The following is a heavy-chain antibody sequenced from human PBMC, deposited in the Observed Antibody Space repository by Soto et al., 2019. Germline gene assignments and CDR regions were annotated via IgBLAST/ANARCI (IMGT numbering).Heavy chain of an antibody. Sequence: QVQLVQSGAEVKKPGSSVKVSCKASGGTFSSYAISWVRQAPGQGLEWMGGIIPIFGTANYAQKFQGRVTITADESTSTAYMELSSLRSEDTAVYYCASEYYYGSGSYPYYLDYWGQGTLVTVSS. V-gene: IGHV1-69*01. J-gene: IGHJ4*02. D-gene: IGHD3-10*01. CDR2: IIPIFGTA. CDR3: ASEYYYGSGSYPYYLDY. CDR1: GGTFSSYA.